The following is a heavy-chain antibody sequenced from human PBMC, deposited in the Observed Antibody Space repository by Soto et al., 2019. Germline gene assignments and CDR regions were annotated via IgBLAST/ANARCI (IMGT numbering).Heavy chain of an antibody. CDR3: ARRLGGLVAARPGAFDI. CDR1: GGSFSGYY. CDR2: INHSGST. D-gene: IGHD6-6*01. Sequence: SETLSLTCAVYGGSFSGYYWSWIRQPPGKGLEWIGEINHSGSTNYNPSLKSRVTISVDTSKNQFSLKLSSVTAADTAVYYCARRLGGLVAARPGAFDIWGQGTMVTVSS. V-gene: IGHV4-34*01. J-gene: IGHJ3*02.